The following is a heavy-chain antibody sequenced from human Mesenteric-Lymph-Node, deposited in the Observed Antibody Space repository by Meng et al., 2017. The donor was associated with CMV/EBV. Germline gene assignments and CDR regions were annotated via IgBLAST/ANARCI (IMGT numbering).Heavy chain of an antibody. CDR1: GGTFSSYT. CDR2: IIPILGMA. V-gene: IGHV1-69*02. Sequence: QVQLVQSGAEVKTPGSSVQVPCKASGGTFSSYTISCVRQAPGQGLEWMGRIIPILGMANYAQKFQGRVTITADKSTSTAYMELSSLRSEDTAVYYCAGGIAAAGSRWFDPWGQGTLVTVSS. J-gene: IGHJ5*02. CDR3: AGGIAAAGSRWFDP. D-gene: IGHD6-13*01.